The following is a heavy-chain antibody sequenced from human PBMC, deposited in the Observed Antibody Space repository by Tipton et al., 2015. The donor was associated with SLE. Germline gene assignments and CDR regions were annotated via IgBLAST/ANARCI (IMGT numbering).Heavy chain of an antibody. CDR1: GLTFSTYA. J-gene: IGHJ3*02. CDR2: ISSSGSTI. Sequence: SLRLSCAASGLTFSTYAMHWVRQAPGKGLEWISYISSSGSTIFYADSVKGRFTIPRVNSKNSLYLQMNSLRAEDTAVYYCASHPRHNRDYSDSVDGLDIWGQGAMVTVSS. CDR3: ASHPRHNRDYSDSVDGLDI. D-gene: IGHD4-11*01. V-gene: IGHV3-48*03.